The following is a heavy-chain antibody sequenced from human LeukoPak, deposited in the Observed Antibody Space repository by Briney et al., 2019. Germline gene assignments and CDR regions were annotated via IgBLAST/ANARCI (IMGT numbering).Heavy chain of an antibody. V-gene: IGHV3-53*01. CDR3: ASISSSWSAYYFDY. D-gene: IGHD6-13*01. CDR1: GLTVSSNY. Sequence: GGSLRLSCAASGLTVSSNYMNWVRQAPGKGLEWVSVIYSGGSTDYADSVKGRFTISRDNSKNTVYLQMNSLRAEDTAVYYCASISSSWSAYYFDYWGQGTLVTVSS. CDR2: IYSGGST. J-gene: IGHJ4*02.